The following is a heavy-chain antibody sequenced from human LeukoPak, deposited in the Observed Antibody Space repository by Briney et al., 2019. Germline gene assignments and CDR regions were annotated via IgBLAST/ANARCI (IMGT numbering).Heavy chain of an antibody. CDR2: IYYSGST. CDR1: GGSISSSNYY. CDR3: ARRRSGGPLRRAFDI. V-gene: IGHV4-39*07. D-gene: IGHD3-3*01. Sequence: PSETLSLTCTVSGGSISSSNYYWGWIRQPPGTGLEWIGSIYYSGSTYYNPSLKSRVTISVDTSKNQFSLKLSSVTAADTAVYYCARRRSGGPLRRAFDIWGQGTMVTVSS. J-gene: IGHJ3*02.